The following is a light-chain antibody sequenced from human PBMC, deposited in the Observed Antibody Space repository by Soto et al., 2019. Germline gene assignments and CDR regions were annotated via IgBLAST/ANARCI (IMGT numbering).Light chain of an antibody. CDR3: RSYPGSNIPVV. J-gene: IGLJ2*01. Sequence: SLLTQPPSASGSPGQSVTISCTGASSDVGGYNYVSWYQQHPGKAPKLMIYEVSKRPSGVPDRFSGSKSGNTASLTVSGLQAEDEADYLCRSYPGSNIPVVFGGVRKVPVL. CDR1: SSDVGGYNY. CDR2: EVS. V-gene: IGLV2-8*01.